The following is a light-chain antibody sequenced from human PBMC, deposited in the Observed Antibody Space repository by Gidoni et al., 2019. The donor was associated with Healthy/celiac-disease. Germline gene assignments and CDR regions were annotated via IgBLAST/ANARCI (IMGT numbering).Light chain of an antibody. Sequence: EFVLPQSPATLSFSPGERATLSSRAIQHVSSYLAWYQQKPGQAPRLLSYDASNRATGIPARFSGSGSGTDFTLTISSLEPEDFAVYYCQQRSNWPYTCGQGTKLEIK. J-gene: IGKJ2*01. CDR1: QHVSSY. CDR2: DAS. V-gene: IGKV3-11*01. CDR3: QQRSNWPYT.